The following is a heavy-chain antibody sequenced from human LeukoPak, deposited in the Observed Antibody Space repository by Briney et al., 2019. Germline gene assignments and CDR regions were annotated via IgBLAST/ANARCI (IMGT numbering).Heavy chain of an antibody. J-gene: IGHJ4*02. CDR3: AWWYYLGWAFDE. CDR2: IYSGGST. Sequence: GGSLRLSCAASGLSFSSYYMSCVRQAPGKGLEWVSVIYSGGSTYNADSVKGRFTISRDTSKNTLYLKMNSLMAEHTALYYCAWWYYLGWAFDEWGQGTLVTVSS. V-gene: IGHV3-66*01. D-gene: IGHD2-15*01. CDR1: GLSFSSYY.